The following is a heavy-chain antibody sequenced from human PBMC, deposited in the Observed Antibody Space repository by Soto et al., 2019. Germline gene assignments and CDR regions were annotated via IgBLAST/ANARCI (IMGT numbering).Heavy chain of an antibody. CDR2: IKSGGRIT. V-gene: IGHV3-74*01. Sequence: GGSLRLSCAASGFTFSKHWMHWVRQAPGKGLVWVSHIKSGGRITRDADSLKGRFTISRDNARNTLYLQMNGLRAEDTAIYYCGTDNIWSLDYWGQGTLATVSS. D-gene: IGHD2-8*02. J-gene: IGHJ4*01. CDR3: GTDNIWSLDY. CDR1: GFTFSKHW.